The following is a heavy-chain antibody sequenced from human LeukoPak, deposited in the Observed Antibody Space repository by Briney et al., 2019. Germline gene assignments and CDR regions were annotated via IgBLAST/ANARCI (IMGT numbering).Heavy chain of an antibody. V-gene: IGHV4-59*01. CDR1: GGSISSYY. CDR3: ARVRYSSSWSLFDY. Sequence: SETLSLTCTVSGGSISSYYWSWIRQPPGKGLEWIGYIYYSGSTNYNPSLKSRVTISVDTSKHQFSLKLSSVTAADTAVYYCARVRYSSSWSLFDYWGQGTLVTVSS. J-gene: IGHJ4*02. CDR2: IYYSGST. D-gene: IGHD6-13*01.